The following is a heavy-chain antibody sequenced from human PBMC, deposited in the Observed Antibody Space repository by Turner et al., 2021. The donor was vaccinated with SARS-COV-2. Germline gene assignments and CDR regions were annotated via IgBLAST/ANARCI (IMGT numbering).Heavy chain of an antibody. CDR3: ARALSSSSGDFDY. Sequence: QVQLVQSGAEVKKPGSSVKVSCKASGYTFTGYYMHWVRQAPGQGLEWMGWINPNSGGTNYAKKLQGRVTMNRNTSISTAYMELSRLRSDDTAVYYCARALSSSSGDFDYWGQGTLVTVSS. CDR1: GYTFTGYY. CDR2: INPNSGGT. V-gene: IGHV1-2*02. D-gene: IGHD6-6*01. J-gene: IGHJ4*02.